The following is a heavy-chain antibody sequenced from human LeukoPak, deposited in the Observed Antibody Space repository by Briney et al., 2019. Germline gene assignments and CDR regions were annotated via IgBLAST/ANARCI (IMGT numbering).Heavy chain of an antibody. CDR1: GFTFSSYA. J-gene: IGHJ6*03. Sequence: GGSLRLSCAASGFTFSSYAMSWVRQAPGKGLEWVSAISGSGGSTYYADSVKGRFTISRDNSKNTLYLQMNSLRAEDTAVYYCAKGEGTMVRGVIILDYYYYMDVWGKGTTVTVSS. CDR3: AKGEGTMVRGVIILDYYYYMDV. CDR2: ISGSGGST. V-gene: IGHV3-23*01. D-gene: IGHD3-10*01.